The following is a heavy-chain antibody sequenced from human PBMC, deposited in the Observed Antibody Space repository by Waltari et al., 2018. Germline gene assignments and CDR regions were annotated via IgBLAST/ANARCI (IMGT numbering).Heavy chain of an antibody. Sequence: QLQLEESGPGLVKPSETLSLTCTVSGGSIRTSSYYWGWVRHPPGKRLEWIGNSHSTGSATYNPSLRMRVPISVDTSRNQFFLELSSVTATDTAVYYCARRGSSGWFMDYWGQGTLVIVSS. V-gene: IGHV4-39*01. CDR1: GGSIRTSSYY. CDR3: ARRGSSGWFMDY. J-gene: IGHJ4*02. CDR2: SHSTGSA. D-gene: IGHD6-19*01.